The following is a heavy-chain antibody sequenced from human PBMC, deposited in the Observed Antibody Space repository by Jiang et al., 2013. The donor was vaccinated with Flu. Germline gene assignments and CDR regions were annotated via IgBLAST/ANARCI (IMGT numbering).Heavy chain of an antibody. CDR2: IYHSGST. D-gene: IGHD2-2*02. Sequence: GPGLVKPSQTLSLTCAVSGGSISSGGYSWSWIRQPPGKGLEWIGYIYHSGSTYYNPSLKSRVTISVDRSKNQFSLKLSSVTAADTAVYYCARGYCSSTSCYNNYFDYWGQGTLVTVSS. J-gene: IGHJ4*02. CDR3: ARGYCSSTSCYNNYFDY. CDR1: GGSISSGGYS. V-gene: IGHV4-30-2*01.